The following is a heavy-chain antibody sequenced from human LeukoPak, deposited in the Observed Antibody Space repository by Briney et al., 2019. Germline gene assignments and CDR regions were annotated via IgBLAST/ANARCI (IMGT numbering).Heavy chain of an antibody. Sequence: PGGSLRLSCVASGFTFSSYAMSWVRQAPGKGLEWVSSSSNSGGSTYYADSVKGRFTISRDNSKNTLYLQMNNLRAEDTAVYYCGGRPAYWGQGTLVTVSS. CDR3: GGRPAY. V-gene: IGHV3-23*01. CDR1: GFTFSSYA. CDR2: SSNSGGST. J-gene: IGHJ4*02.